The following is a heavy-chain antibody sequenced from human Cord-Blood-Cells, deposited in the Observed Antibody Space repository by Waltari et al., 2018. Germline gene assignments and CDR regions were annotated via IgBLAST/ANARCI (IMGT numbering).Heavy chain of an antibody. V-gene: IGHV4-34*01. CDR3: AGGYCSSTSCYTFWRNHRGNYMDV. J-gene: IGHJ6*03. D-gene: IGHD2-2*02. CDR1: GGSFSGYY. Sequence: QVQLQQWGAGLLKPSETLSLTCAVYGGSFSGYYWSWIRQPPGKGLAWIGEINHSGSTNYNPSLKSRVTISVDTSKNQFSLKLSSVTAADTAVYYCAGGYCSSTSCYTFWRNHRGNYMDVWGKGTTVTVSS. CDR2: INHSGST.